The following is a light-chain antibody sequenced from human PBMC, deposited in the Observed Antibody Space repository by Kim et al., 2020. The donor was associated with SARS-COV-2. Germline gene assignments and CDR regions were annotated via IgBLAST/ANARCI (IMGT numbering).Light chain of an antibody. CDR1: QSISRY. CDR2: AAS. Sequence: DIQMTQSPSSLSASVGDRVTITCRASQSISRYLKWYQQKPGKAPKLLIYAASSLQSWVPSRFSGSGSGTDFTLTISSLQPEDFATYICQQSYSTPRTFGQRTQVDIK. J-gene: IGKJ1*01. V-gene: IGKV1-39*01. CDR3: QQSYSTPRT.